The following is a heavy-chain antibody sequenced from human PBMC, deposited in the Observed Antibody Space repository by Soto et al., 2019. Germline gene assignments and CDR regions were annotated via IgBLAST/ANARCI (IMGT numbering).Heavy chain of an antibody. J-gene: IGHJ4*02. CDR2: VYYRGHT. Sequence: SETLSLTCAVPGQSISNSNWWGWIRQPPGKRLEWIGSVYYRGHTYYNPSLESRVTLSVDTSKNQFSLKLTSVTAADTAVYYCARAPETPTIFGVVRPYFFNHWGQGTLVTVSS. CDR1: GQSISNSNW. D-gene: IGHD3-3*01. V-gene: IGHV4-28*03. CDR3: ARAPETPTIFGVVRPYFFNH.